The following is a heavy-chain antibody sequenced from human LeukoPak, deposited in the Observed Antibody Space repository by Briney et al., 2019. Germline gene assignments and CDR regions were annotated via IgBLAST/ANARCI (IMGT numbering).Heavy chain of an antibody. CDR3: ARDPLRSSQRSWFDP. J-gene: IGHJ5*02. CDR2: ISAYNGNT. D-gene: IGHD2-2*01. V-gene: IGHV1-18*01. CDR1: GYTFTSYG. Sequence: GASVKVSCRASGYTFTSYGISWVRQAPGQGLGSMGWISAYNGNTDYAQKLQRRVTMTTDTSTSTDYMELRSLRSDDTAVYYCARDPLRSSQRSWFDPWGQGTLVTVSS.